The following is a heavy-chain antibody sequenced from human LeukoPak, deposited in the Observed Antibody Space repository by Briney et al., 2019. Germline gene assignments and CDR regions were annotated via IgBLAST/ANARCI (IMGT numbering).Heavy chain of an antibody. V-gene: IGHV4-30-2*01. J-gene: IGHJ4*02. CDR1: GGSISSGGYY. D-gene: IGHD3-10*01. CDR2: IYHSGST. Sequence: SQTLSLTCTVSGGSISSGGYYWSWIRQPPGKGLEWIGYIYHSGSTYYNPSLKSRVTISVDRSKNQFSLKLSSVTAADTAVYYCARSLYSYGSGSYDKGYWGQGTLVTVSS. CDR3: ARSLYSYGSGSYDKGY.